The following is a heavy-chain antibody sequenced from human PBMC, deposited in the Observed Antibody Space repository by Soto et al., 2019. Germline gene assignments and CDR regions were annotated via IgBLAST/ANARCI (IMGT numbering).Heavy chain of an antibody. CDR3: TRRPGS. D-gene: IGHD7-27*01. V-gene: IGHV3-66*01. CDR1: GFTVSNNY. CDR2: IYSGGNT. J-gene: IGHJ5*02. Sequence: EVQLVESGGGLVQPGESLRLSCAASGFTVSNNYMSWVRQAPGKGLKWVSFIYSGGNTYYADSVKGRFTISRDKSKNTLYLQMNNLRVEDTAVYYCTRRPGSWGQGTLVTVSS.